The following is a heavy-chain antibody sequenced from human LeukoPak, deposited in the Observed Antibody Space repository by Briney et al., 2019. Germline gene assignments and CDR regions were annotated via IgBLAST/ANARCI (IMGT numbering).Heavy chain of an antibody. CDR1: CGSISSYY. Sequence: SETLSLTCTVSCGSISSYYWSWIRQPPGKGLEWIGYIYYSGSTNYNPSLKSRVTISVDTSKNQFSLKLSSVTAADTAVYYCARDRSLGEQLEFDYWGQGTLVTVSS. J-gene: IGHJ4*02. CDR2: IYYSGST. CDR3: ARDRSLGEQLEFDY. V-gene: IGHV4-59*01. D-gene: IGHD6-13*01.